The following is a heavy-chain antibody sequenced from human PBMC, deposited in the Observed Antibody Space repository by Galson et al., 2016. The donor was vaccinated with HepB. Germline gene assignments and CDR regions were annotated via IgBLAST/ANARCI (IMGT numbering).Heavy chain of an antibody. CDR1: GFTFSSYA. J-gene: IGHJ4*02. V-gene: IGHV3-23*01. D-gene: IGHD4-17*01. CDR2: ISGSGGNT. Sequence: SLRLSCAASGFTFSSYAMTWVRRAPGKGLEWVSAISGSGGNTYYADSVKGRFTTSRDNSKNTLYLQMNSLRAEDTAGYYCARVPYGDYFAASFDYWGQGTLVTGSS. CDR3: ARVPYGDYFAASFDY.